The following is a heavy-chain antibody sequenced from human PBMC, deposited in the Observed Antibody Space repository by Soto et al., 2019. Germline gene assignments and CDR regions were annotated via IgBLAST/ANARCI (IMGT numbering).Heavy chain of an antibody. CDR1: GFGFDAFG. J-gene: IGHJ4*02. CDR2: ITYDGSHQ. V-gene: IGHV3-30*03. CDR3: ARGSQYNYGPLAYFDY. Sequence: QVKLVESGGGVVPPGGSLRLSCEASGFGFDAFGIHWVRRAPAKGLEWGAVITYDGSHQYYRDSVKGRFTISRDNVRKTMFLQMDNLQPEDTAMYFCARGSQYNYGPLAYFDYWGQGTLVTVSS. D-gene: IGHD5-18*01.